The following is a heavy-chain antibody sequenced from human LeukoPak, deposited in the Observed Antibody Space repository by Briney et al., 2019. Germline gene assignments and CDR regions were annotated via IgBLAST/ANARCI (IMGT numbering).Heavy chain of an antibody. CDR1: GFTFSNYN. V-gene: IGHV3-21*01. D-gene: IGHD6-13*01. CDR3: ARDAAAAVRSHFGY. Sequence: AGSLTLTCAASGFTFSNYNMNWVRQAPGKGLEWVSYISSSSSNIYYADSVKGLFTISRDNAKNSLYLQMNSLRAEDTAVYYCARDAAAAVRSHFGYWGQGTLVTVSS. CDR2: ISSSSSNI. J-gene: IGHJ4*02.